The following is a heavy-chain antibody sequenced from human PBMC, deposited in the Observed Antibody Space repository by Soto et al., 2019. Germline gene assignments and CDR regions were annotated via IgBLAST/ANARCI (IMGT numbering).Heavy chain of an antibody. V-gene: IGHV3-30-3*01. CDR3: ARDPRFYSYPAAPDGYFDY. CDR1: GFTFSSYA. Sequence: QVQLVESGGGVVQPGRSLRLSCAASGFTFSSYAMHWVRQAPGKGLEWVAVISYDGSNKYYAGSVKGRFTISRDNSKNTLYLQMNSLRAEDTAVYYCARDPRFYSYPAAPDGYFDYCGQGTLVTVSS. J-gene: IGHJ4*02. CDR2: ISYDGSNK. D-gene: IGHD3-3*01.